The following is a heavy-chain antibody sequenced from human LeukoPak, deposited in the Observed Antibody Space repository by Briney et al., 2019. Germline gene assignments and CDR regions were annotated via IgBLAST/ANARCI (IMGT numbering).Heavy chain of an antibody. CDR3: ARTNPSFDY. CDR1: GGSISSYY. CDR2: IFYSGST. J-gene: IGHJ4*02. Sequence: PSETLSPTCTVSGGSISSYYWSWIRQPPGKGLEWIGYIFYSGSTNYNPSLKSRVTISVDTSKNQVSLKLRSVTAADTAVYYCARTNPSFDYWGQGTLVTVSS. V-gene: IGHV4-59*08.